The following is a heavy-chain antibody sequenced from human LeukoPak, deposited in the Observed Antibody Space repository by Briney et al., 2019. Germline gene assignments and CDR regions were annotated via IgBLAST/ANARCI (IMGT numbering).Heavy chain of an antibody. CDR2: INPNSGGT. J-gene: IGHJ3*02. D-gene: IGHD3-10*01. CDR1: GYTFTGYY. V-gene: IGHV1-2*02. Sequence: GASVKVSCKAAGYTFTGYYMHWVRQAPGQGLEWMGWINPNSGGTNYAQKFQGRVTMTRDTSIRTAYMELSRLTSDDTSVYYCARDPPIGGADVFDIWGQGTMVTVSS. CDR3: ARDPPIGGADVFDI.